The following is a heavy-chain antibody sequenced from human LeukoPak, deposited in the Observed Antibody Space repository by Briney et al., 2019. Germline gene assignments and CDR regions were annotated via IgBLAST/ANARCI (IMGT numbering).Heavy chain of an antibody. V-gene: IGHV1-2*02. Sequence: ASVKVSCKASGYTFTGYYMHWVRQAPGQGLEWMGWINPNSGGTNYAQKFQGRVTMTRDTSINTAYMELSRLRSDDTAVYYCARDLVLLWFGESSNRYYYYGMDVWGQGTTVTVSS. CDR3: ARDLVLLWFGESSNRYYYYGMDV. D-gene: IGHD3-10*01. CDR2: INPNSGGT. CDR1: GYTFTGYY. J-gene: IGHJ6*02.